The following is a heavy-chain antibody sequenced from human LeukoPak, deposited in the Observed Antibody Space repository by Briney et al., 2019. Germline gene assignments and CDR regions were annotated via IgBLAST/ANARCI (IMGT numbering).Heavy chain of an antibody. D-gene: IGHD3-22*01. CDR3: ARERTMRYFDL. CDR1: GGSFSGYY. CDR2: IDHSGST. V-gene: IGHV4-34*01. J-gene: IGHJ2*01. Sequence: SETLSLTCAVYGGSFSGYYWSWLRQPPGKGLEWIGEIDHSGSTNYNPSLKSRVTISVDTSKNQFSLKLSSVTAADTAVYYCARERTMRYFDLWGRGTLVTVSS.